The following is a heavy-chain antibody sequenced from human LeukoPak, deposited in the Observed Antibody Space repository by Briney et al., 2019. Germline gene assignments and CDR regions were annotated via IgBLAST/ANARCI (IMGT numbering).Heavy chain of an antibody. Sequence: PETLSLTCAVYGGSFSGYYWSWIRQPPGKGLEWIGEINHSGSTNYNPSLKSRVTISVDTSKNQFSLKLSSVTAADTAVYYCARVPTRRFSAMVRGLTRMIDYWGQGTLVTVSS. CDR1: GGSFSGYY. V-gene: IGHV4-34*01. J-gene: IGHJ4*02. D-gene: IGHD3-10*01. CDR2: INHSGST. CDR3: ARVPTRRFSAMVRGLTRMIDY.